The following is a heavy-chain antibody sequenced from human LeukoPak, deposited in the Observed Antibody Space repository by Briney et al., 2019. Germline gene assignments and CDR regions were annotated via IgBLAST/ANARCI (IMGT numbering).Heavy chain of an antibody. D-gene: IGHD6-13*01. CDR3: ARADGYSREDETFDI. CDR2: INTNTGNP. CDR1: GYIFTSYL. J-gene: IGHJ3*02. V-gene: IGHV7-4-1*02. Sequence: ASVKVSCKASGYIFTSYLMNWVRRAPGRGLEWMGWINTNTGNPTYAQGSTGRFVFSLDTSVSTAYLQISSLKAEDTAVYYCARADGYSREDETFDIWGQGTMVTVSS.